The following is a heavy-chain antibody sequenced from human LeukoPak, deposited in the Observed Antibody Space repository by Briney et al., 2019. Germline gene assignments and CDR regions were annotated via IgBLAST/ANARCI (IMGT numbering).Heavy chain of an antibody. CDR2: IYTSGSI. J-gene: IGHJ3*02. V-gene: IGHV4-61*02. Sequence: SETLSLTCTVSGGSISSGSYYWSWIRQPAGKGLEWIGRIYTSGSINYNPSLKSRVTMSVDTSKNQFSLKLSSVTAADTAVYYCARGGGPTDAFDIWGQGTMVTVSS. D-gene: IGHD1-26*01. CDR3: ARGGGPTDAFDI. CDR1: GGSISSGSYY.